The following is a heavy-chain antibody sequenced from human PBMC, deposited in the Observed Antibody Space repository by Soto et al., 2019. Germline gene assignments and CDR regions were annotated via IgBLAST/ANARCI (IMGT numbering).Heavy chain of an antibody. J-gene: IGHJ4*02. Sequence: PGGSLRLSCAASGFTFSNYAMHWVRLAPGKGLEWVAAIWYDGRNKYYAESVKGRFTISRDNSKNTLYLQMNSLRAEDTAVYYCARDLGGALTWGYHLDYWGQGTLVTVSS. CDR1: GFTFSNYA. CDR3: ARDLGGALTWGYHLDY. V-gene: IGHV3-33*01. D-gene: IGHD1-26*01. CDR2: IWYDGRNK.